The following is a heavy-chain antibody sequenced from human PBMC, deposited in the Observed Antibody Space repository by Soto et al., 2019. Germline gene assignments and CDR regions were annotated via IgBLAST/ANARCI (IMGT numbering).Heavy chain of an antibody. CDR2: IRYDGSNV. Sequence: PGGSLRLSCAASGFTFSNHGMHWVRQAPGKGLEWVALIRYDGSNVFYADSVRGRFTISRDISENTVFLQMNSLRAEDTAVYYCARESSSGRCDRLDYWGQGTLVTVSS. D-gene: IGHD3-22*01. CDR1: GFTFSNHG. V-gene: IGHV3-30*02. J-gene: IGHJ4*02. CDR3: ARESSSGRCDRLDY.